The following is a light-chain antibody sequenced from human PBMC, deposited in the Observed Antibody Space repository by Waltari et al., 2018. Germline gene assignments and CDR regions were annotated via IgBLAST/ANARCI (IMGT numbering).Light chain of an antibody. CDR1: ERVRRA. CDR3: QHYRSLPVT. V-gene: IGKV3-20*01. J-gene: IGKJ1*01. CDR2: DAS. Sequence: EIVLPQSPGPLSLSPGERATLSCRASERVRRALAWYQQRPGQAPRLLIYDASSRATGIPDRFSGSGSGTDFSLTISRLEPEDFALYYCQHYRSLPVTFGQGTKVEIK.